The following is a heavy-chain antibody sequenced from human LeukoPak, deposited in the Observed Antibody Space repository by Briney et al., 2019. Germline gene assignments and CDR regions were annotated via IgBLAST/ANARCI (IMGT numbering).Heavy chain of an antibody. CDR1: GYSISSGYY. Sequence: SETLSLTCTVSGYSISSGYYWGWIRQPPGKGLEWIGSIYHSGSTYYNPSLKSRVTISVDTSKNQFSLKLSSVTAADTAVYYCARRIGYSSSWTAGNWFDPWGQGTLVTVSS. J-gene: IGHJ5*02. V-gene: IGHV4-38-2*02. CDR3: ARRIGYSSSWTAGNWFDP. CDR2: IYHSGST. D-gene: IGHD6-13*01.